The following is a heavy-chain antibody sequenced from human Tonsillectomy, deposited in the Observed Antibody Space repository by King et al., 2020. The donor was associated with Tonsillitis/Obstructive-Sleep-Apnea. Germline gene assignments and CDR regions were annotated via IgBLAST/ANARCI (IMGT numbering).Heavy chain of an antibody. J-gene: IGHJ4*02. V-gene: IGHV4-59*01. D-gene: IGHD6-19*01. CDR2: IYYRGST. Sequence: VQLQESGPGLVKPSETLSLTCTVSGGSISSYYWSWIRQPPGKGLEWIGYIYYRGSTNYNPSLKSRVTISVDTSKNQFSLKLGSVTAAATAVYYCARDGSSGWYLLDYWGQGTLVTVSS. CDR1: GGSISSYY. CDR3: ARDGSSGWYLLDY.